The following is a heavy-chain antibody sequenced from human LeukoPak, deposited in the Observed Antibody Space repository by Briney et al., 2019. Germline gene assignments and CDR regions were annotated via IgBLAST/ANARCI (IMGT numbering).Heavy chain of an antibody. D-gene: IGHD2-2*01. CDR1: GGSISSYY. V-gene: IGHV4-4*07. CDR3: ARVGIVVVPAASAFDI. CDR2: TYTSGST. Sequence: SETLSLTCTVSGGSISSYYWSWIRQPAGKRLECIGRTYTSGSTNYNPSLKSRVTMSVDTSKKKFSLKLSSVTAADTAVYYCARVGIVVVPAASAFDIWGQGTMVTVSS. J-gene: IGHJ3*02.